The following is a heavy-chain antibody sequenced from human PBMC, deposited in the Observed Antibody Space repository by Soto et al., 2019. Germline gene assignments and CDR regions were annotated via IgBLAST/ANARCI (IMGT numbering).Heavy chain of an antibody. CDR3: ARDYGGNSGWFDP. CDR2: MSPNSGNT. D-gene: IGHD4-17*01. J-gene: IGHJ5*02. CDR1: GYTFTSYD. V-gene: IGHV1-8*01. Sequence: ASVKVSCKASGYTFTSYDLNWVRQATGQGLEWIGWMSPNSGNTGYAQKFQGRVTMTTNTAMSTAYMELSSLTSEDTAVYYCARDYGGNSGWFDPWGQGTLVTGSS.